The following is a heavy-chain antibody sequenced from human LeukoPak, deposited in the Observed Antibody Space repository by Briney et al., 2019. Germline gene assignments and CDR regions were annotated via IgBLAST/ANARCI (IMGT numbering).Heavy chain of an antibody. CDR1: GYTFTGYY. Sequence: ASVKVSCKASGYTFTGYYMHWVRQAPGQGLEWMGWISVYNGNTNYAQKLQGRVTMTTDTSTSTAYMELRSLRSDDTAVYYCARSPVTYYYDSSGYYAPNWFDPWGQGTLVTVSS. J-gene: IGHJ5*02. CDR3: ARSPVTYYYDSSGYYAPNWFDP. V-gene: IGHV1-18*04. CDR2: ISVYNGNT. D-gene: IGHD3-22*01.